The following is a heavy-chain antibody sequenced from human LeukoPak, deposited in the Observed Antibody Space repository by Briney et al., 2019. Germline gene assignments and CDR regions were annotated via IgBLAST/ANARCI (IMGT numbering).Heavy chain of an antibody. CDR2: IYGNGNT. D-gene: IGHD3-22*01. V-gene: IGHV4-61*02. CDR1: GGSISSGTHY. CDR3: ATDHYYDSKLDP. Sequence: PSQTLSLTCTVSGGSISSGTHYWTWIRQPAGRGLEWIGRIYGNGNTNYNPSLKSRVTISVDTSKNQFSLKLSSVTAADTAMYYCATDHYYDSKLDPWGQGTLVTVSS. J-gene: IGHJ5*02.